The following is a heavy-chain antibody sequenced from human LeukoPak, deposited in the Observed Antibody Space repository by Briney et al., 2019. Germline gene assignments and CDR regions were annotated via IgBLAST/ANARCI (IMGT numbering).Heavy chain of an antibody. CDR1: GDTFATNW. Sequence: GESLKTSCKGSGDTFATNWIGWVRQLPGKGLEWMGVIYPGDSRTRYSPSFQGQVTMSADKSITTVYLQWSSLKASDTAMYYCARHFHSAWFGFWGQGSLVTVSS. CDR3: ARHFHSAWFGF. CDR2: IYPGDSRT. D-gene: IGHD5-18*01. J-gene: IGHJ4*02. V-gene: IGHV5-51*01.